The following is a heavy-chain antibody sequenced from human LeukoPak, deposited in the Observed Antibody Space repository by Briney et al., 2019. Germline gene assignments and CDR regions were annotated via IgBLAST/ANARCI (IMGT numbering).Heavy chain of an antibody. CDR1: GFTFSDYI. CDR2: IRRGTNSYTT. V-gene: IGHV3-72*01. CDR3: TRDGGDSSNSAFDI. D-gene: IGHD3-16*01. J-gene: IGHJ3*02. Sequence: GGSLRLSGAASGFTFSDYILDWVRQAPGKGLEWVGRIRRGTNSYTTEYAASVKGRFIISRDDSKNSLYLHMNSLKTEDTAVYHCTRDGGDSSNSAFDIWGQGTVVTVSS.